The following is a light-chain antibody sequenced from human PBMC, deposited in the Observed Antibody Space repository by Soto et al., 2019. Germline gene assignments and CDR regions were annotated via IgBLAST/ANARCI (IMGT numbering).Light chain of an antibody. CDR2: GAS. J-gene: IGKJ5*01. Sequence: EIGMTQSPGTLSVSPGERVTLSCRASQSVGNNLAWHQQKPGQAPRLLIYGASTRATGFPARFSGSGSGTELTLTISSLQSEDFAVYPCQQYNGWPITFGQGTRLEIK. CDR1: QSVGNN. CDR3: QQYNGWPIT. V-gene: IGKV3-15*01.